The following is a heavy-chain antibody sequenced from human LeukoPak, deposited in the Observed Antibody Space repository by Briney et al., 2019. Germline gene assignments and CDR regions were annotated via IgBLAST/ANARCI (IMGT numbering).Heavy chain of an antibody. CDR3: ARIPGYCSSTSPRRGVACRGTKGNYYMDV. CDR1: GGSISSYY. D-gene: IGHD2-2*01. Sequence: PSETLSLTCTVSGGSISSYYWSWIRQPPGKGLEWIGEINHTGSTNYNPSLKSRVTISVDTSKNQFSLKLSSVTAADTAVYYCARIPGYCSSTSPRRGVACRGTKGNYYMDVWGKGTTVTISS. J-gene: IGHJ6*03. CDR2: INHTGST. V-gene: IGHV4-34*01.